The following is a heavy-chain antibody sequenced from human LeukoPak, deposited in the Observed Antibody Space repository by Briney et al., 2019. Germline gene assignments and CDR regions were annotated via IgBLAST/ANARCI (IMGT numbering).Heavy chain of an antibody. CDR3: ARDGSKGRSSSWYEGFDP. CDR1: GDSVSSNSAA. D-gene: IGHD6-13*01. J-gene: IGHJ5*02. Sequence: SQTLSLTCAISGDSVSSNSAAWNWIRQSPSRGLEWLGRTYYRSKWYNDYAVSVKSRITINPDTSKNQFSLQLNSVTPEDTAAYYCARDGSKGRSSSWYEGFDPWGQGTLVTVSS. CDR2: TYYRSKWYN. V-gene: IGHV6-1*01.